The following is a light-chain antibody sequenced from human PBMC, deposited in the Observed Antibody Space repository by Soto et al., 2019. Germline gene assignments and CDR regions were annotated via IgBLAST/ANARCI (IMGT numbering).Light chain of an antibody. CDR2: KAS. CDR1: QTISSW. Sequence: DTQMTQSPSTLSGSVGDRVTITCRASQTISSWLAWYQQKPGKAPKLLIYKASTLKSGVPSRFSGSGSGTEFTLTISSLQPDDFATYYCQHYNSYSEACGQGTKVELK. CDR3: QHYNSYSEA. V-gene: IGKV1-5*03. J-gene: IGKJ1*01.